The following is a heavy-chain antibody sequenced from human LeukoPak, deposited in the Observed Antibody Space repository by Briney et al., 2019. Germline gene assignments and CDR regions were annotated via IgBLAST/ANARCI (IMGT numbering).Heavy chain of an antibody. CDR1: GFTFSSYS. V-gene: IGHV3-21*01. Sequence: GGSLRLSCAASGFTFSSYSMNWVRQAPGKGLEWVSSISSSSSYIYYADSVKGRFTISRDNAKNSLYLQMNSLRAEDTAVYYCARASGIAAAGNKYFQHWGQGTLVTVSS. J-gene: IGHJ1*01. D-gene: IGHD6-13*01. CDR3: ARASGIAAAGNKYFQH. CDR2: ISSSSSYI.